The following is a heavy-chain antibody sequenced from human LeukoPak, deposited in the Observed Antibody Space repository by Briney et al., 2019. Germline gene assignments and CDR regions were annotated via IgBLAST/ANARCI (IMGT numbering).Heavy chain of an antibody. CDR3: ARWGSIAVARFDY. Sequence: SEALSLTCTVSGGSISNYYWSWIRQPPGKGLEWIGYIYYTGSTNYNPSLTSRVNISVDTSKNQFSLNLTSVTAADTAVYYCARWGSIAVARFDYWGQGTLVTVSS. D-gene: IGHD6-6*01. CDR1: GGSISNYY. V-gene: IGHV4-59*01. J-gene: IGHJ4*02. CDR2: IYYTGST.